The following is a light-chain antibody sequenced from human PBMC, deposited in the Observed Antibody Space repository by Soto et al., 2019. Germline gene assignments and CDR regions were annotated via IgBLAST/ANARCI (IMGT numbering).Light chain of an antibody. V-gene: IGKV1-5*03. CDR3: QQLHGYPIT. Sequence: DIQMTQSPSTLSASVGDRVTITCRASQSIGSWLAWYQQKPGKAPNLLIYKASSLQSGVPSRFSGSGSGTHFTLTISSLQPEDFATYYCQQLHGYPITFGQGTRLEI. CDR2: KAS. J-gene: IGKJ5*01. CDR1: QSIGSW.